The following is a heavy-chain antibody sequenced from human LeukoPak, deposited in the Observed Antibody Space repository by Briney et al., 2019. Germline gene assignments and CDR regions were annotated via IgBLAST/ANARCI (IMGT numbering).Heavy chain of an antibody. D-gene: IGHD5-18*01. V-gene: IGHV4-34*01. CDR2: INHSGST. Sequence: PSETLSLTCAVYGGSFSGYYWSWIRQPPGKGLEWIGEINHSGSTNYNPSLKSRVTISVDTSKNQFSLKLSSVTAADTAVYYCARGRGYRYGRNWFDPWGQGTLVTVSS. J-gene: IGHJ5*02. CDR1: GGSFSGYY. CDR3: ARGRGYRYGRNWFDP.